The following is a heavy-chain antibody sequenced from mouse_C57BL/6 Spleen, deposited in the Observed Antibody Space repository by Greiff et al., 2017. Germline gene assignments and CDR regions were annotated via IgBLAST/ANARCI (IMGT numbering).Heavy chain of an antibody. CDR2: IHPSDSDT. D-gene: IGHD1-1*01. CDR1: GYTFTSYW. CDR3: APITTVVHWYFDD. V-gene: IGHV1-74*01. J-gene: IGHJ1*03. Sequence: QVQLQQPGAELVKPGASVKVSCKASGYTFTSYWLHWVKQRPGQGLEWIGRIHPSDSDTNYNQKFKGKATLTVDKSSSTAYMQLSSLTSEDSAVYYCAPITTVVHWYFDDWGTGTKVTVSA.